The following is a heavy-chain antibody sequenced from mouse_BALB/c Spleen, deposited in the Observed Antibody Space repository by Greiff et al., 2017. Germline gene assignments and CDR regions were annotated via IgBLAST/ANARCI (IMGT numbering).Heavy chain of an antibody. D-gene: IGHD1-1*01. CDR3: GREEYYGSRPFAY. J-gene: IGHJ3*01. V-gene: IGHV5-9-4*01. CDR2: ISSGGSYT. CDR1: GFTFSSYA. Sequence: EVQVVESGGGLVKPGGSLKLSCAASGFTFSSYAMSWVRQSPEKRLEWVAEISSGGSYTYYPDTVTGRFTIARDNATNTRYLEMSSLRSEDTAMYYCGREEYYGSRPFAYWGQGTLVTVSA.